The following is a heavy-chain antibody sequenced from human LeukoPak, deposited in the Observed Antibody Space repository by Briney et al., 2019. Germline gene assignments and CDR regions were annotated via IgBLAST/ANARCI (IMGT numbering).Heavy chain of an antibody. CDR3: AKARAPIVGATTSFYYFDY. D-gene: IGHD1-26*01. Sequence: GGSLRLSCAASGFTFSSYAMSWVRQAPGEGLEWVSAISGSGGSTYYADSVKGRFTISRDNSKNTLYLQMNSLRAEDTAVYYCAKARAPIVGATTSFYYFDYWGQGTLVTVSS. CDR2: ISGSGGST. V-gene: IGHV3-23*01. CDR1: GFTFSSYA. J-gene: IGHJ4*02.